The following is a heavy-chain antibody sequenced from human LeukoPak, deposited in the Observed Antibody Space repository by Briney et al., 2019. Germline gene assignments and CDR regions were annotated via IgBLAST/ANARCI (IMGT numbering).Heavy chain of an antibody. Sequence: GGSLRLSCAASGFTFSSYSMNWVRQAPGKGLEWVSSISSSSSYIYYADSVKGRFTTSRDNAKNSLYLQMNSLRAEDTAVYYCARDLAHSSGWFLCGMDVWGQGTTVTVSS. CDR2: ISSSSSYI. D-gene: IGHD6-19*01. J-gene: IGHJ6*02. V-gene: IGHV3-21*01. CDR1: GFTFSSYS. CDR3: ARDLAHSSGWFLCGMDV.